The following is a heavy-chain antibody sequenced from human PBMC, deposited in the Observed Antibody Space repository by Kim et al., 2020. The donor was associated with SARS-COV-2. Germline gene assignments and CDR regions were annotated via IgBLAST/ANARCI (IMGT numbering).Heavy chain of an antibody. J-gene: IGHJ5*02. D-gene: IGHD3-9*01. CDR3: ARTPGYYDILTGYYPNWLDP. CDR1: GYTFTSYY. Sequence: ASVKVSCKASGYTFTSYYMHWVRQAPGQGLEWMGIINPSGGSTSYAQKFQGRVTMTRDTSTSTVYMELSSLRSEDTAVYYCARTPGYYDILTGYYPNWLDPWGQGTLVTVSS. CDR2: INPSGGST. V-gene: IGHV1-46*01.